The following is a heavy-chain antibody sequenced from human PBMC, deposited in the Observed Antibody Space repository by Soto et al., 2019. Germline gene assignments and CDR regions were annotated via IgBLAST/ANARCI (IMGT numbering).Heavy chain of an antibody. J-gene: IGHJ3*02. V-gene: IGHV1-18*01. CDR3: ARDLRTRYCSSTSCYSRGHAFDI. CDR1: GYTFTSYG. CDR2: ISAYNANT. Sequence: QVQLVQSGAEVKKPGASVKVSCKASGYTFTSYGISWVRQAPGQGLEWMGWISAYNANTNYAQKLQGRVIITTDPPTRTADMDLRRRRSDDTAVYYCARDLRTRYCSSTSCYSRGHAFDIWGQGTMVSVSS. D-gene: IGHD2-2*01.